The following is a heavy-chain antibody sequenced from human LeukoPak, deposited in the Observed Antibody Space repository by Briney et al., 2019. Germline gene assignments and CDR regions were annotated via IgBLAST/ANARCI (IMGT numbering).Heavy chain of an antibody. J-gene: IGHJ4*02. Sequence: PSETLSLTCAVYGGSFSGYYWSWIRQPPGKGLEWIGEINHSGSTNYNPSLKSRVTISVDTSKNQFSLKLSSVTAADTAVYYCARGTRNIVVVTAIPYYFDYWGQGTLVTVSS. CDR1: GGSFSGYY. CDR3: ARGTRNIVVVTAIPYYFDY. CDR2: INHSGST. V-gene: IGHV4-34*01. D-gene: IGHD2-21*02.